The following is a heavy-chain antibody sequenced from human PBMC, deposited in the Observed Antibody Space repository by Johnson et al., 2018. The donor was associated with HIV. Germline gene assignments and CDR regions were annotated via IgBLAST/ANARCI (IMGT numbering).Heavy chain of an antibody. Sequence: QVQLVESGGGVVQPGRSLRLSCAASGFTFSSYAMHWVRQAPGKGLEWVAVISYDGGNKSYADSVKGRFTISRDNSKNTLYLQMNSLRAEDTALYYCAKSTQASIVRESGPYGAFDIWGQGTMVTVSS. CDR1: GFTFSSYA. V-gene: IGHV3-30-3*02. D-gene: IGHD3-10*01. CDR2: ISYDGGNK. J-gene: IGHJ3*02. CDR3: AKSTQASIVRESGPYGAFDI.